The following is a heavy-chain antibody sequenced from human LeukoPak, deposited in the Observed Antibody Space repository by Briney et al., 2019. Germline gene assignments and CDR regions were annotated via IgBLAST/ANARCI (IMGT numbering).Heavy chain of an antibody. J-gene: IGHJ5*02. V-gene: IGHV4-34*01. D-gene: IGHD3-9*01. CDR3: ARDHYDILTGYRPYNWFDP. CDR2: INHSGST. CDR1: GGSFSGYY. Sequence: PSETLSLTCAVYGGSFSGYYWSWIRQPPGKGLEWIGEINHSGSTNYNPSLKSRVTISVDTSKNQFSLKLSSVPAADTAVYYCARDHYDILTGYRPYNWFDPWGQGTLVTVSS.